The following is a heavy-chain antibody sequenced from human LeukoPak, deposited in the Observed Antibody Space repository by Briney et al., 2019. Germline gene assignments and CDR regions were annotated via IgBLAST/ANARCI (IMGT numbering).Heavy chain of an antibody. CDR3: ARVHPDGYSAY. D-gene: IGHD5-24*01. CDR1: GGSIINCY. V-gene: IGHV4-59*01. CDR2: VHYSGST. Sequence: PSETLSLTCTVSGGSIINCYWSWIRQPPGKGLEWIGYVHYSGSTKYNPSLKSRLTISVDTSNNHFSLRLSSVTAADTAVYFCARVHPDGYSAYWGQGILVTVSS. J-gene: IGHJ4*02.